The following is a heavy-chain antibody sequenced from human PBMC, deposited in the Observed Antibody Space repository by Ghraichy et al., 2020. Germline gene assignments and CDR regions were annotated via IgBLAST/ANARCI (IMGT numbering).Heavy chain of an antibody. CDR3: ARGAGQWEMGFDY. CDR1: GGSISSYY. V-gene: IGHV4-59*01. D-gene: IGHD5-24*01. Sequence: GSLRLSCTVSGGSISSYYWSWIRQPPGKGLEWIGYIYYSGSTNYNPSLKSRVTISVDTSKNQFSLKLSSVTAADTAVYYCARGAGQWEMGFDYWGQGTLVTVSS. J-gene: IGHJ4*02. CDR2: IYYSGST.